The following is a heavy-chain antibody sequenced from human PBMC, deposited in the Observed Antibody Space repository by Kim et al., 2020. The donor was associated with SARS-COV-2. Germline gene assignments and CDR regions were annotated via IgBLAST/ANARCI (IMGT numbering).Heavy chain of an antibody. J-gene: IGHJ2*01. CDR3: VRGSSVDWGFPRENQYFDL. D-gene: IGHD7-27*01. CDR1: GGSFSGYY. Sequence: SETLSLTCAVYGGSFSGYYWSWIRQPPGKVLEWIGEINHSGSTNYNPSLKSRVTISVDTSKNQFSLQLRSVTAADTAVYYCVRGSSVDWGFPRENQYFDLWGRGTLVTVSS. V-gene: IGHV4-34*01. CDR2: INHSGST.